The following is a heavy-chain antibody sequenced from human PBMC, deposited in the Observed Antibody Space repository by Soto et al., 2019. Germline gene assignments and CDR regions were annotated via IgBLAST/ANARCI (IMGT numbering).Heavy chain of an antibody. V-gene: IGHV3-23*01. CDR1: GFTFSSYA. D-gene: IGHD3-3*01. CDR3: AKDVAGLSGKDV. CDR2: MSGSGVST. J-gene: IGHJ6*02. Sequence: EVQLLESGGGLVQPGGSLRLSCAASGFTFSSYAMSWVRQAPGKGLEWVSAMSGSGVSTYYADSVKGRFTISRDNSKNTLFLQMKSLRVEDTAVYYCAKDVAGLSGKDVWGQGTTVTVSS.